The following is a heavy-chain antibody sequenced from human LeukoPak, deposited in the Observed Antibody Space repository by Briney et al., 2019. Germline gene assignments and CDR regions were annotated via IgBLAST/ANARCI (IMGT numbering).Heavy chain of an antibody. Sequence: GRSLRLSCAASGFTFSSYGMHWVRQAPGKGLEWVAVISYDGSNKYYADSVKGRFTISRDNSKNTPYLQMNSLRAEDTAVYYCAKSAPEYYDFWSGADYWGQGTLVTVSS. CDR2: ISYDGSNK. CDR3: AKSAPEYYDFWSGADY. J-gene: IGHJ4*02. CDR1: GFTFSSYG. V-gene: IGHV3-30*18. D-gene: IGHD3-3*01.